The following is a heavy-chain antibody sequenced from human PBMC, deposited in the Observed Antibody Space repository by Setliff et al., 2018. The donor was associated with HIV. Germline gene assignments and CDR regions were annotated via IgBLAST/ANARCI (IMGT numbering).Heavy chain of an antibody. CDR3: ARAGYHGSISYWEYFHY. J-gene: IGHJ1*01. CDR2: MYYSGNT. CDR1: GDSITHYY. Sequence: SETLSLTCSVSGDSITHYYWSWIRQPPGKGLEWIGYMYYSGNTNYNPSLKSRVTISVDTSKNQFSLKLSSVTAADTAVYYCARAGYHGSISYWEYFHYWGQGTLVTVSS. V-gene: IGHV4-59*01. D-gene: IGHD3-22*01.